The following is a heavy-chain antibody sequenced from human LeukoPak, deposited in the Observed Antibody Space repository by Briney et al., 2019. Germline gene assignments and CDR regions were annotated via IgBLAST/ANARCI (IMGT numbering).Heavy chain of an antibody. D-gene: IGHD6-19*01. CDR2: IYYSGST. CDR3: ARHAFGIAVADDAFDI. J-gene: IGHJ3*02. V-gene: IGHV4-59*08. Sequence: XPPXXXLEXVXYIYYSGSTNYNPSLKSRVTISVDTSKNQFSLKLSSVTAADTAVYYCARHAFGIAVADDAFDIWGQGTMVTVSS.